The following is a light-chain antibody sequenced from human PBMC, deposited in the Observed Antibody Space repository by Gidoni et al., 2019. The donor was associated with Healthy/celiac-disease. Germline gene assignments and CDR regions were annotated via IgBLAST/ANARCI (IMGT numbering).Light chain of an antibody. CDR1: KIGSKS. Sequence: SYVLTQPSSVSVAPGPTARITCGGNKIGSKSVHWYQQKPGQAPVLVVYDDSNRPTGIPERFSGSNTGNTATLTNSRVEAGDEADYYCQVWDSSSDHPVFGGGTKLTVL. V-gene: IGLV3-21*02. J-gene: IGLJ2*01. CDR2: DDS. CDR3: QVWDSSSDHPV.